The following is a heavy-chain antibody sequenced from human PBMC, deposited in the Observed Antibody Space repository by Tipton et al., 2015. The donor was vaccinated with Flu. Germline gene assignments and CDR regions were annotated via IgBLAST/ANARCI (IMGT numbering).Heavy chain of an antibody. CDR3: ASPSGAREGSSTSCYYYYYGMDV. Sequence: QLVQSGAEVKKPGASVKVSCKASGYTFTSYDINWVRQATGQGLEWMGWMNPNSGNTGYAQKFQGRVTMTRNTSISTAYMELSSLRSEDTAVYYCASPSGAREGSSTSCYYYYYGMDVWGQGTTVPVSS. CDR1: GYTFTSYD. J-gene: IGHJ6*02. V-gene: IGHV1-8*01. D-gene: IGHD2-2*01. CDR2: MNPNSGNT.